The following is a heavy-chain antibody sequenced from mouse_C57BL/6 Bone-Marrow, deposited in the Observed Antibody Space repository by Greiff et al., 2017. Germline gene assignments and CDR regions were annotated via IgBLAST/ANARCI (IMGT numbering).Heavy chain of an antibody. CDR1: GYTFTSYG. J-gene: IGHJ3*01. Sequence: QVQLVESGAELARPGASVKLSCKASGYTFTSYGISWVKQRTGQGLEWIGEIYPRSGNTYYNEKFQGKATLTADKSSSTAYMELRSLTSEDSAVYFCARLRSFAYWGQGTLVTVSA. CDR2: IYPRSGNT. V-gene: IGHV1-81*01. CDR3: ARLRSFAY. D-gene: IGHD1-1*01.